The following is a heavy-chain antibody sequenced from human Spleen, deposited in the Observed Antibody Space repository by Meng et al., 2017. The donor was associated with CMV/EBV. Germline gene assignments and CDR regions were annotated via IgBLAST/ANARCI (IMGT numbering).Heavy chain of an antibody. CDR2: INPSGGST. D-gene: IGHD5-18*01. J-gene: IGHJ4*02. Sequence: ASVKVSCKASGYTFTSYYMHWVRQAPGQGLEWMGIINPSGGSTSYAQKFQGRVTMTRDTSTSTVYMELSSLRSEDTAVYYCARGRLLPRRGYSYGASYFDYWGQGTLVTVS. V-gene: IGHV1-46*01. CDR3: ARGRLLPRRGYSYGASYFDY. CDR1: GYTFTSYY.